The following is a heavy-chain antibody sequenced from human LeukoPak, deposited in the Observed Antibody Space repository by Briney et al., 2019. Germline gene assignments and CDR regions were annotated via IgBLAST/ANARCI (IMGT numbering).Heavy chain of an antibody. CDR2: IKQDGSEK. CDR3: AREVSPCSSTSCYIYYYYGMDV. Sequence: GGSLRLSCAASGFTFSSYWMSWVRQAPGEGLEWVANIKQDGSEKYYVDSVKGRFTISRDNAKNSLHLQMNSLRAEDTAVYYCAREVSPCSSTSCYIYYYYGMDVWGQGTTVTVSS. CDR1: GFTFSSYW. D-gene: IGHD2-2*02. J-gene: IGHJ6*02. V-gene: IGHV3-7*01.